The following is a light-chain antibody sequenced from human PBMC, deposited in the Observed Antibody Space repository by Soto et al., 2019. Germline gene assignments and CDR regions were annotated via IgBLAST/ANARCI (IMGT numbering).Light chain of an antibody. J-gene: IGKJ1*01. CDR1: QSVISSY. Sequence: EIVLTQSPGTLSLSPGGRATLSCSASQSVISSYLAWYQQKPGQAPRLLIYGASSRATGIPDRFSGSGSGTDFTLTISRLEPEDFAVYYCQQYGSSPKTFGQGTKVDIK. CDR3: QQYGSSPKT. CDR2: GAS. V-gene: IGKV3-20*01.